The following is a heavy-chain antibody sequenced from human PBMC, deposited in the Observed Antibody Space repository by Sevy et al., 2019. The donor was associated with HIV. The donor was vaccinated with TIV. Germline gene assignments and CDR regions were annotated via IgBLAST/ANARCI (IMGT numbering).Heavy chain of an antibody. J-gene: IGHJ5*02. V-gene: IGHV3-48*03. CDR3: ARVDANYDKGFDP. CDR2: ISSSGTTI. Sequence: GGSLRLSCEASGFTFSSYEMNWVRQAPGKGLEWVSDISSSGTTIKYADSVKGRFTISRDNAKNSLYMQMNSLRAEDTAVYYSARVDANYDKGFDPWGQRTLVTVSS. D-gene: IGHD3-22*01. CDR1: GFTFSSYE.